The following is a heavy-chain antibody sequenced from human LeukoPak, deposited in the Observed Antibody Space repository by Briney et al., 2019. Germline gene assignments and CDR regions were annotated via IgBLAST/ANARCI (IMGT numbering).Heavy chain of an antibody. V-gene: IGHV3-23*01. Sequence: GGSLRLSCAASGFTFSSYAVSWVRQAPGKGLEWVSAISGSGGGTYYADSVKGRFTISRDNSKNTLYLQMNSLRAEDTAVYYCAKHQITMVRGVIINYYYYYGMDVWGQGTTVTVSS. CDR3: AKHQITMVRGVIINYYYYYGMDV. CDR2: ISGSGGGT. J-gene: IGHJ6*02. D-gene: IGHD3-10*01. CDR1: GFTFSSYA.